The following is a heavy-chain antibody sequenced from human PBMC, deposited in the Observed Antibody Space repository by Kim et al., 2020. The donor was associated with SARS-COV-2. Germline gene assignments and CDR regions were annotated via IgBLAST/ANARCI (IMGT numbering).Heavy chain of an antibody. CDR1: GFTFSNDA. J-gene: IGHJ4*02. D-gene: IGHD1-26*01. Sequence: GGSLRLSCAASGFTFSNDAMGWVRQAPGKWLEWVSGITGSGDATSYADSVKGRFTMSRDNYKNTLYLQMNSLRGEDTAVYYCAKRSGSYGYFDFWGQGTLVTVSS. CDR3: AKRSGSYGYFDF. V-gene: IGHV3-23*01. CDR2: ITGSGDAT.